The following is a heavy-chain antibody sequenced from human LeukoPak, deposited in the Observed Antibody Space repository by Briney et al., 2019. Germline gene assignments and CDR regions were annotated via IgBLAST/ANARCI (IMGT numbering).Heavy chain of an antibody. D-gene: IGHD3-3*01. CDR1: GGSISSGSYY. J-gene: IGHJ4*02. V-gene: IGHV4-61*02. CDR3: AGTYYDFWSGYFPLDY. CDR2: IYTSGST. Sequence: PSQTLSLTCTVSGGSISSGSYYWSWIRQPAGKGLEWIGRIYTSGSTNYNPSLKSRVTISVDTSKNQFSLKPSSVTAADTAVYYCAGTYYDFWSGYFPLDYWGQGTLVTVSS.